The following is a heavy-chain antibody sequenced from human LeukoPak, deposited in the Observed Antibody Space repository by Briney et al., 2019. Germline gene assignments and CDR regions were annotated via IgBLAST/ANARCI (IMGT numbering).Heavy chain of an antibody. CDR2: ISSSSSTI. V-gene: IGHV3-48*01. D-gene: IGHD2-21*02. J-gene: IGHJ3*02. CDR1: GFTFSSYS. CDR3: ARDLSPHIVVVTAHPGAFDI. Sequence: GGSLRLSCAASGFTFSSYSMNWVRQAPGEGLEWVSYISSSSSTIYYADSVKGRFTISRDNAKNSLYLQMNSLRAEDTAVYYCARDLSPHIVVVTAHPGAFDIWGQGTMVTVSS.